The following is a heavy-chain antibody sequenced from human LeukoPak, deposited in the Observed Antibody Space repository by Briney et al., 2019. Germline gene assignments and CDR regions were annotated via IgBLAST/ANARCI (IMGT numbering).Heavy chain of an antibody. CDR1: GFTFASYA. J-gene: IGHJ6*02. Sequence: GGSLRLSCAASGFTFASYAMTWVRQAPGKGLEWFSAISGSGGSKYYADSVKGRFTISRDNSKNTLYLQMNSLRAEDTAVYYCARDSGIYDSSGYYGLSYYGMDVWGQGTTVTVSS. CDR2: ISGSGGSK. CDR3: ARDSGIYDSSGYYGLSYYGMDV. D-gene: IGHD3-22*01. V-gene: IGHV3-23*01.